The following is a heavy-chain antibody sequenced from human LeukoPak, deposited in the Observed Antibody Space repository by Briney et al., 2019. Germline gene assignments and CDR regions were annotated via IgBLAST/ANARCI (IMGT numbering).Heavy chain of an antibody. CDR3: ARGGISIAAAGTMYFDY. CDR1: GYTFTSYY. CDR2: INPTGGST. J-gene: IGHJ4*02. Sequence: AASVKVSCKASGYTFTSYYMHWVRQAPGQGLEWMGLINPTGGSTGYAQKFQGRVTITRNTSISTAYMELSSLRSEDTAVYYCARGGISIAAAGTMYFDYWGQGTLVTVSS. V-gene: IGHV1-46*01. D-gene: IGHD6-13*01.